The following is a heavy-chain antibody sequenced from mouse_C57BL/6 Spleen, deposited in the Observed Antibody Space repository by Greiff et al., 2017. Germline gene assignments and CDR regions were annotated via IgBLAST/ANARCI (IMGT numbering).Heavy chain of an antibody. CDR1: GFNFNDYY. CDR3: DKGPTGWYYGV. D-gene: IGHD3-3*01. CDR2: IDPEDGDT. J-gene: IGHJ1*03. Sequence: VQLQQSGAELVKPGASVKLSCTASGFNFNDYYMHWVKQRTEEGLEWIGRIDPEDGDTKYAPKFQGKATITADTSSNTAYLQLSRLTSEDTAVDCCDKGPTGWYYGVWGTGTTVTVSS. V-gene: IGHV14-2*01.